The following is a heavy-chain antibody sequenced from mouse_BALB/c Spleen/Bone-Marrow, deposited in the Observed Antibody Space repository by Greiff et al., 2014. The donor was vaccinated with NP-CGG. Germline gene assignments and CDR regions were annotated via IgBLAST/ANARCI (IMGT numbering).Heavy chain of an antibody. V-gene: IGHV14-3*02. D-gene: IGHD1-2*01. CDR2: IDPANGNT. CDR3: ASATTATYYAMAY. Sequence: VQLQQPGAELVKPGASVKLSCTASGFNIKDTYMHWVKQRPEQGLEWIGRIDPANGNTKYDPKFQGKATITTDTSSNTAYLQVSSLTSEDTAVYYCASATTATYYAMAYRGQGPSVPVST. CDR1: GFNIKDTY. J-gene: IGHJ4*01.